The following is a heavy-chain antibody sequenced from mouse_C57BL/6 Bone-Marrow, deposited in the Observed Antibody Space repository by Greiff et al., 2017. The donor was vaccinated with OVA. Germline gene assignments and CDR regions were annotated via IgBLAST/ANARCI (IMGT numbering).Heavy chain of an antibody. V-gene: IGHV5-4*01. Sequence: EVMLVESGGGLVKPGGSLKLSCAASGFTFSSYAMSWVRQTPEKRLEWVATISDGGSSTYYPDNVKGRVTISRDHAKNNRYLQMSHLKSEDTAMYFCARDASTVVADYWGQGTTLTVSS. CDR3: ARDASTVVADY. CDR1: GFTFSSYA. CDR2: ISDGGSST. J-gene: IGHJ2*01. D-gene: IGHD1-1*01.